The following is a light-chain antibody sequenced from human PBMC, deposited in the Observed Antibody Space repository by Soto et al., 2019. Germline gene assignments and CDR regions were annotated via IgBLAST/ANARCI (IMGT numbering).Light chain of an antibody. CDR3: QQYSSYSAT. Sequence: GDRVTITCRASQSISTWLAWYHQKPGKAPKLLIYDASSLESGVPSRFSGSGSGTEFTLTISSLQPDDFATSYCQQYSSYSATFGHGTKVDIK. CDR2: DAS. V-gene: IGKV1-5*01. J-gene: IGKJ1*01. CDR1: QSISTW.